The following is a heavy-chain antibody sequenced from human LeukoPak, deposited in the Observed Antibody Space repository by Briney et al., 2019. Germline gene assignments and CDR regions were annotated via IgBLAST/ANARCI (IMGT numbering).Heavy chain of an antibody. CDR2: INPNSDGT. Sequence: ASVKVSCKASVYTFTGYYMHWVRQPPAQGLEWMGFINPNSDGTNYAQKLQGRLTMTSDTPLSKAYMELSRLRSDDPAGYYCARSGRLLRGSGYYTGYWGQGNLVTASS. D-gene: IGHD3-3*01. CDR1: VYTFTGYY. J-gene: IGHJ4*02. CDR3: ARSGRLLRGSGYYTGY. V-gene: IGHV1-2*02.